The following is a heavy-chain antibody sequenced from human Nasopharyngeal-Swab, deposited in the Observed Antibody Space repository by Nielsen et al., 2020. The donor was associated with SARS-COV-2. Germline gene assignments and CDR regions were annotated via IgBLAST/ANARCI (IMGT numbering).Heavy chain of an antibody. J-gene: IGHJ6*02. V-gene: IGHV5-51*01. CDR2: IYPRDSDT. D-gene: IGHD5-12*01. CDR1: GYSFTSYW. Sequence: GESLKISCKGSGYSFTSYWIAWVRQMPGKGLEWMGIIYPRDSDTRYSPSFQGHVTISADKSISTAYLQWSSLKASDTAMYYCVRPEGVATSFKYYFQYGMDVWGQGTMVTVPS. CDR3: VRPEGVATSFKYYFQYGMDV.